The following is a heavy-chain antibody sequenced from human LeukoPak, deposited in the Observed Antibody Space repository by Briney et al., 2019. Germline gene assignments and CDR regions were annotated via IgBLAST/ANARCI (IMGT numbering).Heavy chain of an antibody. CDR1: GYTLTELS. CDR3: ATWDDFWSGYYHHDP. CDR2: FDPEDGET. J-gene: IGHJ5*02. D-gene: IGHD3-3*01. Sequence: ASVKVSCKVSGYTLTELSMHWVRQAPGKGLEWMGGFDPEDGETIYAQKFQGRVTMTEDTSTDTAYMELSSLRSKDTAVYYCATWDDFWSGYYHHDPWGQGTLVTVSS. V-gene: IGHV1-24*01.